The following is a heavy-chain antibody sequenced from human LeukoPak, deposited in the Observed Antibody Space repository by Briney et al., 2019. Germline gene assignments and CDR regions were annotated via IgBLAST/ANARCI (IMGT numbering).Heavy chain of an antibody. V-gene: IGHV3-7*01. CDR1: RFSFRSSW. CDR3: AAWTDRGYNF. CDR2: INPEGSQT. D-gene: IGHD5-24*01. Sequence: GGSLRLSCAASRFSFRSSWMNWVRQAPGKGLQWVANINPEGSQTRFVDSVMGRFTMSKDNVKNSLYLQMNSLRVEDTAVFYCAAWTDRGYNFWGQGTVVTVSS. J-gene: IGHJ4*02.